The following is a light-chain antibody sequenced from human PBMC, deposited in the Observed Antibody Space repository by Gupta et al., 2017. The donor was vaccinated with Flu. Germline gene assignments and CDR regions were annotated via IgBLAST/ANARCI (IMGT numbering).Light chain of an antibody. V-gene: IGKV4-1*01. CDR2: WAS. CDR3: QQDYSTPST. CDR1: QSVLYSSNNKNY. J-gene: IGKJ2*01. Sequence: FMGERATINSKSSQSVLYSSNNKNYLAWYQLKPGQPPKLLISWASNRESGVPDRFSGSGSGTDFTLTISSLQAEDVAVYYCQQDYSTPSTFGQGTKLEIK.